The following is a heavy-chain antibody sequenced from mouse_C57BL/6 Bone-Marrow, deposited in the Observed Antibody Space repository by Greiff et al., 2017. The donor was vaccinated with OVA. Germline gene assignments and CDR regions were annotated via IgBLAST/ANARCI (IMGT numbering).Heavy chain of an antibody. CDR3: AIQAYWYFDV. Sequence: VQLQQSGPVLVKPGASVKMSCKASGYTFTDYYMNWVKQSHGKSLEWIGVINPYNGGTSYNQKFKGKATLTVDKSSSTAYMELNSLTSEDSAVYYCAIQAYWYFDVWGTGTTVTVSS. CDR2: INPYNGGT. CDR1: GYTFTDYY. J-gene: IGHJ1*03. V-gene: IGHV1-19*01.